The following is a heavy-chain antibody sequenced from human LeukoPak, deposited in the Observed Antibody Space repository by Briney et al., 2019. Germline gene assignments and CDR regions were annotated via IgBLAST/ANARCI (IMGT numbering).Heavy chain of an antibody. V-gene: IGHV4-31*03. Sequence: SETLSLTCTVSGGSISSNNYYWSWIRQHPGKGLEWIGYIYYSGNTYCNPSLKSRVTISVDTSKNQFSLKLSPVTAADTAVYYCARVPPYCSGGSCYYYYYGMDVWGQGTTVTVSS. D-gene: IGHD2-15*01. J-gene: IGHJ6*02. CDR3: ARVPPYCSGGSCYYYYYGMDV. CDR2: IYYSGNT. CDR1: GGSISSNNYY.